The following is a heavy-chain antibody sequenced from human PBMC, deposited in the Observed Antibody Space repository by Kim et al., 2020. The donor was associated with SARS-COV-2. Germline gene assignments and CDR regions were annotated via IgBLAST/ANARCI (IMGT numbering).Heavy chain of an antibody. CDR3: ARHRAGSYYNPSCYYYYMDV. D-gene: IGHD3-10*01. CDR2: INHSGST. CDR1: GGSFSGYY. J-gene: IGHJ6*03. V-gene: IGHV4-34*01. Sequence: SETLSLTCAVYGGSFSGYYWSWIRQPPGKGLEWIGEINHSGSTNYNPSLKSRVTISVDTSKNQFSLKLSSVTAADTAVYYCARHRAGSYYNPSCYYYYMDVWGKGTTGTVS.